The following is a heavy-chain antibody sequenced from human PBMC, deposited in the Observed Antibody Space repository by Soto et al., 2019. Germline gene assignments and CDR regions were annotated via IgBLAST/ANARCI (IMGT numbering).Heavy chain of an antibody. D-gene: IGHD6-13*01. Sequence: EVQLLESGGGVVQPGGSLRLSCAASGFTFSSYAMSWVRQAPGKGLEWVSAISGSGGSTYYADSVKGRFTIPRDSSKNTLDLQMNSLRAEDTAVYYCAMAGGIATAGAFNYWGQGTLVTVSS. CDR1: GFTFSSYA. J-gene: IGHJ4*02. CDR2: ISGSGGST. V-gene: IGHV3-23*01. CDR3: AMAGGIATAGAFNY.